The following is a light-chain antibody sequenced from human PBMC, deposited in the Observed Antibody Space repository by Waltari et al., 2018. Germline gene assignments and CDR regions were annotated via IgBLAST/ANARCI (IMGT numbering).Light chain of an antibody. V-gene: IGKV4-1*01. J-gene: IGKJ2*01. CDR3: QQCYSTPYT. CDR2: WAS. Sequence: DIVMTQSPDSLAVSLGERVTSNCRSRQNLLYNSDNKNYFAWFQQKPGQPPKLLIYWASTRESGVPDRFSGSGSGTEFTLTISSLQTADVAVYYCQQCYSTPYTFGQGTKLEIK. CDR1: QNLLYNSDNKNY.